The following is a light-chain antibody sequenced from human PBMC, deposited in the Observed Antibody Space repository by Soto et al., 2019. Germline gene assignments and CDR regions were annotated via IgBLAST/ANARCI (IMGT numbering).Light chain of an antibody. CDR1: QSVSNY. J-gene: IGKJ4*01. CDR2: DAS. V-gene: IGKV3-11*01. CDR3: QQRSSWPLLT. Sequence: EIVLTQSTATLSLSPGERATLSCRASQSVSNYLAWFQKKPGQAPRLLISDASNRATGIPSRFSGSGSGTDFTLTISRLEPEDFAVYYCQQRSSWPLLTFGGGTKVEI.